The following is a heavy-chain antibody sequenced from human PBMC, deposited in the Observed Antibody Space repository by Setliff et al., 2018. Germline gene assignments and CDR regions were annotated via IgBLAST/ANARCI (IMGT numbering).Heavy chain of an antibody. V-gene: IGHV4-59*11. CDR3: ASLSGGYFYY. D-gene: IGHD3-22*01. Sequence: PSETLSLTCTVSGGSISHHYWSWIRQPPGKGLEWVGYMYNSGNTNYNPSLRRRVAISVDKSKNQFSLKLSSVTAADTAVYYCASLSGGYFYYWGQGTLVTVSS. CDR1: GGSISHHY. CDR2: MYNSGNT. J-gene: IGHJ4*02.